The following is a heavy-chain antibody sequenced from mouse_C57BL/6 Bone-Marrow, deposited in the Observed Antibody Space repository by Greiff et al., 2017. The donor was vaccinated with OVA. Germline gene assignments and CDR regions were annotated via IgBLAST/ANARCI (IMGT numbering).Heavy chain of an antibody. D-gene: IGHD1-1*01. CDR3: TTYYYGSSYPYYVDY. CDR1: GFNIKDDY. V-gene: IGHV14-4*01. CDR2: IDPENGDT. J-gene: IGHJ2*01. Sequence: VQLQQSGAELVRPGASVKLSCTASGFNIKDDYMHWVKQRPEQGLEWIGWIDPENGDTEYASKFQGKATITADTSSNTAYLQLSSLTSEDTAVYYCTTYYYGSSYPYYVDYWGQGTTLTVSS.